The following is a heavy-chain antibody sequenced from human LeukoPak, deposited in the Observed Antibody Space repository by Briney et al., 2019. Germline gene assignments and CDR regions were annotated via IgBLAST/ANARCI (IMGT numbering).Heavy chain of an antibody. CDR2: ISYDGSNK. CDR3: HRRAFDI. CDR1: GFTFSSYG. J-gene: IGHJ3*02. Sequence: GGSLRLSCAASGFTFSSYGMHWVRPAPGKGLEWVAVISYDGSNKYHADSVKGRFTISRDNSKNTLYLQMNSLRAEDTAVYYCHRRAFDIWGQGTMVTVSS. V-gene: IGHV3-30*03.